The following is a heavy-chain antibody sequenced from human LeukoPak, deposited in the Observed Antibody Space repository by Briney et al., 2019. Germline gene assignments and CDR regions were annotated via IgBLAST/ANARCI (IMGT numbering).Heavy chain of an antibody. V-gene: IGHV3-48*03. Sequence: GGSLRLSCAASGFTFSSYEMNWVRQAPGKGLEWVSYISSSGSTIYYADSVKGRFTISRDNAKNSPYLQMNSLRAEDTALYHCAREGYSSSWMTTNNWFDPWGQGTLVTVSP. CDR1: GFTFSSYE. CDR2: ISSSGSTI. D-gene: IGHD6-13*01. J-gene: IGHJ5*02. CDR3: AREGYSSSWMTTNNWFDP.